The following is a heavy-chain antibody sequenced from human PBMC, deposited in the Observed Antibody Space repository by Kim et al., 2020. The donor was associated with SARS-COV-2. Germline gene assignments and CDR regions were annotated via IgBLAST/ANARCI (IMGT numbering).Heavy chain of an antibody. V-gene: IGHV3-23*01. CDR1: GFSFSSIA. Sequence: GGSLRLSCAASGFSFSSIAMSWVRQAPGKGLEWVSTIGTDAYYADSVKGRFTVSRDNSRSTLYLQLNSLRAEDTALYYCTKVRGGGIWDSHRFDHWGQGTLVTVSS. CDR3: TKVRGGGIWDSHRFDH. CDR2: IGTDA. J-gene: IGHJ4*02. D-gene: IGHD3-10*01.